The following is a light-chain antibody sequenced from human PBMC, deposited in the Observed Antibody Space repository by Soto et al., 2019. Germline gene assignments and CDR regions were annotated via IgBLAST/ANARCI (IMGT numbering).Light chain of an antibody. J-gene: IGKJ1*01. CDR1: QGISSW. Sequence: DIQMTQSPSAMSASVGDRVTITCRASQGISSWLAWYQQKPGKAPKLLIYAASSLESGVPSRFSGSGSGTEFTLTISSLQPDDFATYYCQQYNSYSWTFGQGTKVDIK. CDR3: QQYNSYSWT. CDR2: AAS. V-gene: IGKV1-5*01.